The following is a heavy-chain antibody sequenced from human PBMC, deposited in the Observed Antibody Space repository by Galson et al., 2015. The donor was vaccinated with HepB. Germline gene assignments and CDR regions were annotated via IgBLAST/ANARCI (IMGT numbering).Heavy chain of an antibody. Sequence: GKGLEWIGEINHSGSTNYNPSLKSRVTISVDTSKNQFSLKLSSVTAADTAVYYCASRRYCSSTSCYTEGYFQHWGQGTLVTVSS. J-gene: IGHJ1*01. CDR2: INHSGST. CDR3: ASRRYCSSTSCYTEGYFQH. V-gene: IGHV4-34*01. D-gene: IGHD2-2*01.